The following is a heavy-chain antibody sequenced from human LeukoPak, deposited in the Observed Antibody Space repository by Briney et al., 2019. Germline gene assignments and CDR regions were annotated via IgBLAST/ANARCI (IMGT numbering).Heavy chain of an antibody. CDR2: IYYSGRT. J-gene: IGHJ4*02. Sequence: SETLSLTCTASGCSFTDYLWGWIRQPPGKGLEWIGSIYYSGRTLYNPSLKNRVSISLDTSKGQFSLKLDSVTAADTAVYFWTRDRAHGTQDYWGQGTLVTVS. CDR1: GCSFTDYL. CDR3: TRDRAHGTQDY. D-gene: IGHD1-26*01. V-gene: IGHV4-39*07.